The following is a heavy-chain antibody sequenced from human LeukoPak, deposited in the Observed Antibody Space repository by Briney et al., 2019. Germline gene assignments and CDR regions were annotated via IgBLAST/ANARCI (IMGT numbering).Heavy chain of an antibody. Sequence: GGSLRLSCAASGFTFSSYSMNWVRQAPGKGLEWVSSISSSSYIYYADSVKGRFTISRDNAKNSLYLQMNSLRAEDTAVYYCARNGDYLWFDYWGQGTLVTVSS. D-gene: IGHD4-17*01. CDR3: ARNGDYLWFDY. CDR2: ISSSSYI. CDR1: GFTFSSYS. J-gene: IGHJ4*02. V-gene: IGHV3-21*01.